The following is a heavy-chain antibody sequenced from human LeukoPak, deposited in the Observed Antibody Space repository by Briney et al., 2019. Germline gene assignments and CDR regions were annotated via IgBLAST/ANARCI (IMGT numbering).Heavy chain of an antibody. CDR1: GFTFSSYS. CDR3: ARGSGLGYPDY. J-gene: IGHJ4*02. D-gene: IGHD2-15*01. CDR2: ISSSSSYI. V-gene: IGHV3-21*01. Sequence: GGSLRLSCAASGFTFSSYSMNWVRQAPGKGLEWVSSISSSSSYIYYADPVKGRFTISRDNAKNSLYLQMNSLRAEDTAVYYCARGSGLGYPDYWGQGTLVTVSS.